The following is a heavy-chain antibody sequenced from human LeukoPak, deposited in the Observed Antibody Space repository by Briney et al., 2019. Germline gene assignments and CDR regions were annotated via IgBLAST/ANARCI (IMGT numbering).Heavy chain of an antibody. CDR1: GCNISGYS. CDR3: AREIGYNSGWQLS. D-gene: IGHD6-19*01. CDR2: IGSSGSII. V-gene: IGHV3-48*02. J-gene: IGHJ5*02. Sequence: PGGPLRLSCAASGCNISGYSVNWHREAPGKQLEAVSYIGSSGSIIHYADSVKGRFTISRDNAKNSVYLQMNSLRDEDTAVYYCAREIGYNSGWQLSWGQGTLVTVSS.